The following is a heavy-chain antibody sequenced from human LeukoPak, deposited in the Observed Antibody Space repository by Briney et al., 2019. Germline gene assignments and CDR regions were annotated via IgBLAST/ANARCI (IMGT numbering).Heavy chain of an antibody. Sequence: GGSLRLSCAASRFSLRNYWMSWVRQAPGKGLEWVANIRQDGNEIYYADSVKGRFTISRDNAKNSLYLQMNILRAEDTAVYYCARDMMATFDYWGQGTLVTVSS. CDR1: RFSLRNYW. V-gene: IGHV3-7*01. CDR3: ARDMMATFDY. D-gene: IGHD5-24*01. J-gene: IGHJ4*02. CDR2: IRQDGNEI.